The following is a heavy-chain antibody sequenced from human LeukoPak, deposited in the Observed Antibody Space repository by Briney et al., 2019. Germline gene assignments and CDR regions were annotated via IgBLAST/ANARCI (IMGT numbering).Heavy chain of an antibody. J-gene: IGHJ4*02. D-gene: IGHD6-13*01. CDR3: AKGIVAAGRTYFDD. CDR1: GFTFSSYA. V-gene: IGHV3-23*01. CDR2: IGGSGGST. Sequence: GGSLRLSCAASGFTFSSYAMSWVRQAPGKGLEWVSHIGGSGGSTYYADSVKGRFTISRDKSKNTLYLQMNSLRAEDTAVYYCAKGIVAAGRTYFDDWGQGTLVTVSS.